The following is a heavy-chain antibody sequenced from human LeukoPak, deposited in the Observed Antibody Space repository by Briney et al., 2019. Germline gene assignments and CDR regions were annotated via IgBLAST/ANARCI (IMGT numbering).Heavy chain of an antibody. J-gene: IGHJ4*02. CDR3: ARGLARTSMVTRGGVRFDY. D-gene: IGHD5-18*01. CDR2: IYYTGST. V-gene: IGHV4-59*02. CDR1: GGSVSDYY. Sequence: PSETLSLTCTVSGGSVSDYYWSWIRQSPGKGLEWIGYIYYTGSTSYNPSLRSRVTMSADTSKNQFSLKLSSVTAADTAVYYCARGLARTSMVTRGGVRFDYWGQGTLVTVSS.